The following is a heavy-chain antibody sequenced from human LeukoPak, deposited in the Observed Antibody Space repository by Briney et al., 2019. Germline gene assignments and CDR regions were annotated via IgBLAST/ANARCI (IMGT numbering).Heavy chain of an antibody. CDR2: IIPILGIA. Sequence: GASVKVSCKASGGTFSSYAISWVRQAPGQGLEWMGRIIPILGIANYAQKFQGRVTITADKSTSTAYMELSSLRSEDTAVYYCARVSYDFWSGYYPYYYYYGMDVWGQGTTVTVSS. CDR1: GGTFSSYA. V-gene: IGHV1-69*04. J-gene: IGHJ6*02. D-gene: IGHD3-3*01. CDR3: ARVSYDFWSGYYPYYYYYGMDV.